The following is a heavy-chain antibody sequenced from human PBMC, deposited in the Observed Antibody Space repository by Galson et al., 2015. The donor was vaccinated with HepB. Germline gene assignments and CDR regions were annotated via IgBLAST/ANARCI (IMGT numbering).Heavy chain of an antibody. D-gene: IGHD2-21*02. CDR1: GFTFSHYY. CDR2: ISGHGSYK. CDR3: ARDRITAIQSDAFDL. V-gene: IGHV3-11*05. Sequence: SLRLSCATSGFTFSHYYMSWFRLVPGKGPEWISCISGHGSYKTYADSVKGRFTISRDNAGDSLYLQMNSLRDEDTAIYFCARDRITAIQSDAFDLWGQGTMVTVSS. J-gene: IGHJ3*01.